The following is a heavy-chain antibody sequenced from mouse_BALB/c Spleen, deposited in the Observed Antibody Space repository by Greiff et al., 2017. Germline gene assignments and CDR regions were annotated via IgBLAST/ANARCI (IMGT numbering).Heavy chain of an antibody. V-gene: IGHV6-6*02. D-gene: IGHD4-1*01. Sequence: EVKLMESGGGLVQPGGSMKLSCVASGFTFSNYWMNWVRQSPEKGLEWVAEIRLKSNNYATHYAESVKGRFTISRDDSKSSVYLQMNNLRAEDTGIYYCTRGGAGPYFDYWGQGTTLTVSS. CDR2: IRLKSNNYAT. CDR3: TRGGAGPYFDY. CDR1: GFTFSNYW. J-gene: IGHJ2*01.